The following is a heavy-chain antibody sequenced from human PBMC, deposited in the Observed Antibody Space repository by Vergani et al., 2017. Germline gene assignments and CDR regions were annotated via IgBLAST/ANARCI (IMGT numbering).Heavy chain of an antibody. J-gene: IGHJ3*01. Sequence: QVQLQQWGPGLLKPSETLSLTCAVYGGSLSGYYWSWIRLAPGKGLEWIGEINQSGTNNYNPTIKSPFNVSIDTSRDNFSLKLRSVSAADTAVYFCARRAERWETLLRDDFDVWGQGTVVTVSP. V-gene: IGHV4-34*01. CDR3: ARRAERWETLLRDDFDV. D-gene: IGHD1-26*01. CDR1: GGSLSGYY. CDR2: INQSGTN.